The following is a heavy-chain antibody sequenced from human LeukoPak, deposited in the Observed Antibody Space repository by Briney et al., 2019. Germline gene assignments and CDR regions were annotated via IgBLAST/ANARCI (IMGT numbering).Heavy chain of an antibody. CDR3: AKDSGFGYSGSGTKGGMDV. CDR1: GITFSTYD. D-gene: IGHD3-10*01. J-gene: IGHJ6*02. V-gene: IGHV3-33*06. CDR2: IWFDGSNR. Sequence: PGESLRLSCAASGITFSTYDMHWVRQAPGKGLEWVAVIWFDGSNRYYADSVKGRFTISRDNSKNTLDLQMNSLRAEDTAVYSCAKDSGFGYSGSGTKGGMDVWGQGTTVTVSS.